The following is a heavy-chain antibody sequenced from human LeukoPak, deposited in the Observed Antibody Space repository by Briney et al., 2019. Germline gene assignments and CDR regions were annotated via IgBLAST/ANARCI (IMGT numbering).Heavy chain of an antibody. J-gene: IGHJ3*02. V-gene: IGHV3-23*01. CDR1: GFTFSSYA. CDR3: AKDARVVPAAXIPDXAFDX. D-gene: IGHD2-2*01. CDR2: ISGSGGST. Sequence: GGSLRLSCAASGFTFSSYAMSWVRQAPGKGLEWVSAISGSGGSTYYADSVKGRFTISRDNSKNTLYLQMNGLRAEDTAVYYCAKDARVVPAAXIPDXAFDXWGQGTXVTX.